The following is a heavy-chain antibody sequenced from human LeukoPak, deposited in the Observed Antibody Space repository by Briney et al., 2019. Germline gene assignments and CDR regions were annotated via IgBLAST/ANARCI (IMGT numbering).Heavy chain of an antibody. CDR1: GGSFSGYY. J-gene: IGHJ6*04. Sequence: SETLSLTCAVYGGSFSGYYWSWIRQPPGKGLEWIGEINHSGSTNYNPSLKSRVTISVDTSENQFSLKLSSVTAADTAVYYCARRGKYCSGGSCYYGMDVWGKGTTVTVSS. V-gene: IGHV4-34*01. D-gene: IGHD2-15*01. CDR3: ARRGKYCSGGSCYYGMDV. CDR2: INHSGST.